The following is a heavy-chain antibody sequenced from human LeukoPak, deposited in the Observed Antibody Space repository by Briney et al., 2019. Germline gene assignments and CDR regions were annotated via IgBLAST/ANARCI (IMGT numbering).Heavy chain of an antibody. D-gene: IGHD4-23*01. V-gene: IGHV3-30*04. CDR2: ISYDGSNK. J-gene: IGHJ4*02. Sequence: GRSLRLSCAASGFTFSSYAMHWVRQAPGKGLEWVAVISYDGSNKYYADSVKGRFTISRDNSKNTLYLQMNSLRAEDTAVYYCAKPTKMTTVVTAYFDYWGQGTLVTVSS. CDR3: AKPTKMTTVVTAYFDY. CDR1: GFTFSSYA.